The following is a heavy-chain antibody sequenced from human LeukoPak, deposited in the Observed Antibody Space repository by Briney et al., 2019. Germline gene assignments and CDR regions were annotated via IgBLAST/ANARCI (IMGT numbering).Heavy chain of an antibody. CDR2: INHSGST. J-gene: IGHJ6*03. Sequence: SETLSLTCAVYGGSFSGYYWSWIRQPSGKGLEWIGEINHSGSTNYNPSLKSRVTISVDTSKNQFSLKLNSVTAADTAVYYCARGRRLRYYYYYMDVWGKGTTVTVSS. CDR3: ARGRRLRYYYYYMDV. D-gene: IGHD4-17*01. CDR1: GGSFSGYY. V-gene: IGHV4-34*01.